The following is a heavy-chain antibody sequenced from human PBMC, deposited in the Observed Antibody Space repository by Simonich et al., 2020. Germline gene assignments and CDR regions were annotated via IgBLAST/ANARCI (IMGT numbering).Heavy chain of an antibody. J-gene: IGHJ4*02. CDR1: GFTFSGSA. Sequence: EVQLVESGGGLVQPGGSLKLSCAASGFTFSGSAMLWVRQASGKGLEWVGRMRSKANSYATAYAASGKGRFTISRDDSKNTSYLQMNSLKTEDTAVYYCTRFDYYGSGSYYFDYWGQGTLVTVSS. V-gene: IGHV3-73*02. CDR3: TRFDYYGSGSYYFDY. D-gene: IGHD3-10*01. CDR2: MRSKANSYAT.